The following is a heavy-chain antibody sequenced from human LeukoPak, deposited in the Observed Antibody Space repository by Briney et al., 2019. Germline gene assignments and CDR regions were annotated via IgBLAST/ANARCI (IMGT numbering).Heavy chain of an antibody. V-gene: IGHV3-23*01. Sequence: GGSLRLSXAASGFTFSSYWMHWVRQAPGKGLEWVSAISGSGGSTYYADSVKGRFTISRDNSKNTLYLQMNSLRAEDTAVYYCAKAPSTVLFDYWGQGTLVTVSS. CDR1: GFTFSSYW. J-gene: IGHJ4*02. CDR3: AKAPSTVLFDY. D-gene: IGHD4-17*01. CDR2: ISGSGGST.